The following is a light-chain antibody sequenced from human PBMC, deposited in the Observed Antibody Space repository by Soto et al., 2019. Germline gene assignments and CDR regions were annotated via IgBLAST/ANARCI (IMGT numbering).Light chain of an antibody. Sequence: QAVVTQPPSVSGAPGQRVTISCTGSSSNIGAGYSVHWYQQLPGTAPKLLIYGTSNRPSGVTERFSGSKSGTSASLAITGRQAVDEDDYYCQAYDSSLSVFYAFGTGTKLTVL. V-gene: IGLV1-40*01. J-gene: IGLJ1*01. CDR3: QAYDSSLSVFYA. CDR1: SSNIGAGYS. CDR2: GTS.